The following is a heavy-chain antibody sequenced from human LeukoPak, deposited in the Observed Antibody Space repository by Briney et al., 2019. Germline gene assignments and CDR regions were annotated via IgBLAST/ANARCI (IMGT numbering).Heavy chain of an antibody. D-gene: IGHD1-26*01. CDR1: GYSISRGYY. CDR3: ARHRPSGSYLDP. Sequence: PSETLSLTCAVSGYSISRGYYWGWIRQPPGEGLEWIGSIYHSGSTYYNPSLKSRVTISVDTSKNQFSLKLSSVTAADTAVYYCARHRPSGSYLDPWGQGTLVTVSS. CDR2: IYHSGST. J-gene: IGHJ5*02. V-gene: IGHV4-38-2*01.